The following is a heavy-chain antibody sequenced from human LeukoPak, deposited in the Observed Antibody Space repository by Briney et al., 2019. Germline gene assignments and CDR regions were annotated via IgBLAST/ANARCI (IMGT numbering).Heavy chain of an antibody. CDR3: ARDGSGYYPDY. J-gene: IGHJ4*02. CDR2: LSGSGSTI. V-gene: IGHV3-11*04. Sequence: GGSLRLSCAASGFSLSDYYMSWVRQAPGKGLEWLSYLSGSGSTIFYADSVKGRFTISRDNAKNSVYLQMNSLRAEDTAVYYCARDGSGYYPDYWGQGTLVTVSS. D-gene: IGHD3-22*01. CDR1: GFSLSDYY.